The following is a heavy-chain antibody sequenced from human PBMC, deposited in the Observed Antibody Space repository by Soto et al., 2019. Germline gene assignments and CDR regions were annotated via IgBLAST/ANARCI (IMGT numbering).Heavy chain of an antibody. J-gene: IGHJ4*02. CDR3: VRPDSSGYYVN. V-gene: IGHV5-51*01. CDR1: GYNFSSW. D-gene: IGHD3-22*01. Sequence: GEALKISCKGSGYNFSSWIGLVRQMPGKGLEWMGIIHPGDSDTRYSPSFQGQVTMSVDKSISTAYLQWSSLKASDTAMYYCVRPDSSGYYVNWGQGTLVTVSS. CDR2: IHPGDSDT.